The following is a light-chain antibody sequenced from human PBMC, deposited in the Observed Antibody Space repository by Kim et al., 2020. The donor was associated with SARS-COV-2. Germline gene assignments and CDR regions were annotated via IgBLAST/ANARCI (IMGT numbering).Light chain of an antibody. Sequence: ASVRDRLPIMCRASRSISSWLVLYQQNPGKAPTLLIYKSSRLESGVPSMFSRSGSGTEFTLTISSLEPDDFASYYCQQYNSYSYTFGKGTKLDI. J-gene: IGKJ2*01. V-gene: IGKV1-5*03. CDR1: RSISSW. CDR2: KSS. CDR3: QQYNSYSYT.